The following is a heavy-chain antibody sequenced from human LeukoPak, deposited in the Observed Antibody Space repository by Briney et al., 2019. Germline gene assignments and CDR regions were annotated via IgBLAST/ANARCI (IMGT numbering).Heavy chain of an antibody. CDR1: GSSFTSYW. CDR2: IYPGDSDT. D-gene: IGHD2-15*01. Sequence: GESLKISCKGSGSSFTSYWIGWVRQMPGKGLEWMGIIYPGDSDTRYSPSFQGQVTISADKSISTAYLQWSSLKASDTAMYYCARQGPLGCSGGSCYSDYWGQGTLVTVSS. V-gene: IGHV5-51*01. J-gene: IGHJ4*02. CDR3: ARQGPLGCSGGSCYSDY.